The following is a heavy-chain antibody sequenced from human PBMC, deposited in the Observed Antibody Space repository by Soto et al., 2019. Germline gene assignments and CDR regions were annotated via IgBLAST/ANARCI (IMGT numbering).Heavy chain of an antibody. CDR2: IYYTGTT. CDR1: GVSINSYC. CDR3: ATQPTALSNNYRGGAFDF. J-gene: IGHJ3*01. Sequence: SETLSLPCGGAGVSINSYCWSWIRQPPGKALEWIGYIYYTGTTNYNPSLTSRVTISADTSKNQFSLTLTSVTAADTAVYYCATQPTALSNNYRGGAFDFWGQGTMVTVSS. V-gene: IGHV4-59*01. D-gene: IGHD4-4*01.